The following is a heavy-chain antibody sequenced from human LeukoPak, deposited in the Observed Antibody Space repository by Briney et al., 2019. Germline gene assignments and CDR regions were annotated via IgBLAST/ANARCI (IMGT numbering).Heavy chain of an antibody. D-gene: IGHD2-21*02. J-gene: IGHJ4*02. Sequence: SETLSLTCTVSGGSISSYYWSWIRQPPGKGLEWIGYIYYSGSTSYNPSLKSRVTISVDTSKNQFSLRLSSVTAADTAVYYCARVGRGDGHYFDYWGQGTLVTVSS. CDR1: GGSISSYY. CDR3: ARVGRGDGHYFDY. CDR2: IYYSGST. V-gene: IGHV4-59*01.